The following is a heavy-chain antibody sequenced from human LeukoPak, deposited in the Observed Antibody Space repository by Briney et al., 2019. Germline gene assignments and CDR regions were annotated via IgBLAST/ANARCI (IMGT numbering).Heavy chain of an antibody. CDR2: IYYSGST. CDR1: GGSVSSGSYY. Sequence: SETLSLTCTVSGGSVSSGSYYWSWIRQPPGKGLELIGYIYYSGSTNYNPSLKSRVTISVDTSKNQFSLKLSSVTAADTAVYYCAREGYYYDSSGYYRTWFDPWGQGTLVTVSS. J-gene: IGHJ5*02. D-gene: IGHD3-22*01. CDR3: AREGYYYDSSGYYRTWFDP. V-gene: IGHV4-61*01.